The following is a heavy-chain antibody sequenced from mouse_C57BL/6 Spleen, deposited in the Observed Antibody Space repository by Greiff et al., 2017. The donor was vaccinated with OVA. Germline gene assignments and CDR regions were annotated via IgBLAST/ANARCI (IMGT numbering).Heavy chain of an antibody. J-gene: IGHJ2*01. Sequence: EVKLMESEGGLVQPGSSMKLSCTASGFTFSDYYMAWVRQVPEKGLEWVANINYDGSSTYYLDSLKSRFIISRDNAKNILYLQMSSLKSEDTATDYCARVDWDAGYYFDYWGQGTTLTVSS. CDR3: ARVDWDAGYYFDY. D-gene: IGHD4-1*01. CDR1: GFTFSDYY. CDR2: INYDGSST. V-gene: IGHV5-16*01.